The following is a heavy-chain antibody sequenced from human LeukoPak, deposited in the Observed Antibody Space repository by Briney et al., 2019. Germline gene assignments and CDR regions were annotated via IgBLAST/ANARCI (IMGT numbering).Heavy chain of an antibody. D-gene: IGHD3-22*01. J-gene: IGHJ4*02. Sequence: GESLKISCKVSGYSFTSYCIGWVRQMPGKGLEWMGIIYPGDSGPTYSPSFQGQVTISADKSISTAYLQWSSLKASDTAMYYCARRQDYYDSSGYYYYFDYWGQGTLVTVSS. V-gene: IGHV5-51*01. CDR3: ARRQDYYDSSGYYYYFDY. CDR1: GYSFTSYC. CDR2: IYPGDSGP.